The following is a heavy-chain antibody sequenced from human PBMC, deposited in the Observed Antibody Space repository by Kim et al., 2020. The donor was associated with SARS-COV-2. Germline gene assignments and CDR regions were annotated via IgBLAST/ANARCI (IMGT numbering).Heavy chain of an antibody. CDR2: ISGSGGST. CDR1: GFTFSSYA. Sequence: GGSLRLSCAASGFTFSSYAMSWVRQAPGKGLEWVSAISGSGGSTYYADSVKGRFTISRDNSKNTLYLQMNSLRAEDTAVYYCAKDILWSTTVTSTGAFDIWGQGTMVTVSS. J-gene: IGHJ3*02. D-gene: IGHD4-17*01. CDR3: AKDILWSTTVTSTGAFDI. V-gene: IGHV3-23*01.